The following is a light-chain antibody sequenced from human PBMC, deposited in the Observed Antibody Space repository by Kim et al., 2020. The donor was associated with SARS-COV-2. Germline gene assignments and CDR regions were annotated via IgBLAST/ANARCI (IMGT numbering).Light chain of an antibody. CDR1: KLGDKY. V-gene: IGLV3-1*01. Sequence: VSPGQTASITCSGGKLGDKYACWYQQKPGQSPVLVIYEDSKRPSGIPERFSGSNSGNTATLTISGTQAMDEADYYCQAWDSSTYVFGTGTKVTVL. CDR3: QAWDSSTYV. CDR2: EDS. J-gene: IGLJ1*01.